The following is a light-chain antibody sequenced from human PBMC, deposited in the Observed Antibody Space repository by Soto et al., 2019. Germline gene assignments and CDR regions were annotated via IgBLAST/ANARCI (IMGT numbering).Light chain of an antibody. J-gene: IGLJ2*01. CDR3: QSFDKYLSAVV. V-gene: IGLV1-40*01. Sequence: QSVLTQPPSVSGAPGQRVTISCTGSNSNIGAGFGVQWYQQFPRTAPRLLIYSNTNRPSGVPDRFSASKSGTSASLAITGLRAEDEADYYCQSFDKYLSAVVFGGGTKLTVL. CDR2: SNT. CDR1: NSNIGAGFG.